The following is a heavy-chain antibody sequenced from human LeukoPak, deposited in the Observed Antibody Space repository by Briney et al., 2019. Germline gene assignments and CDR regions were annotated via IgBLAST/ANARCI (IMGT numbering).Heavy chain of an antibody. CDR2: ISYDGSNK. J-gene: IGHJ6*02. V-gene: IGHV3-30-3*01. CDR1: GFTFSSYA. Sequence: GRSLRLSCAASGFTFSSYAMHWVRQAPGKGLEWVAVISYDGSNKYYADSVKGRFTISRDNSKNTLYLQMNSLRAEDTAVYYCASPWADEDYYYYGMDVWGQGTTVTVSS. CDR3: ASPWADEDYYYYGMDV.